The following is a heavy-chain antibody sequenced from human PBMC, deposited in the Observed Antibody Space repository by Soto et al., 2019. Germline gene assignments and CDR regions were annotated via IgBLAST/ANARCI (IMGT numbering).Heavy chain of an antibody. V-gene: IGHV4-4*07. CDR3: AREGGYFDSSGSGVYHYHGVDV. CDR2: VYTTSST. J-gene: IGHJ6*02. D-gene: IGHD3-22*01. Sequence: PSETLSLTCTVSGGSISTYFWSWIRQPAGGGLEWIGRVYTTSSTNYNPSLKSRVTMSQDTSRNQFSLKMSSVTAPDTAVYYCAREGGYFDSSGSGVYHYHGVDVWGQGTRVTVSS. CDR1: GGSISTYF.